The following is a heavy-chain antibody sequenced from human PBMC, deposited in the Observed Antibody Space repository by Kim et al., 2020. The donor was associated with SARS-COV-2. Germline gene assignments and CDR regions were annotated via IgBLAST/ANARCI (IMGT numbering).Heavy chain of an antibody. CDR1: GGSISSSSYY. J-gene: IGHJ5*02. V-gene: IGHV4-39*01. D-gene: IGHD3-3*01. Sequence: SETLSLTCTVSGGSISSSSYYWGWIRQPPGKGLEWIGSIYYSGSTYYNPSLKSRVTISVDTSKNQFSLKLSSVTAADTAVYYCARQAGSMGGSITIFGVVIIAWFDPWGQGTLVTVSS. CDR2: IYYSGST. CDR3: ARQAGSMGGSITIFGVVIIAWFDP.